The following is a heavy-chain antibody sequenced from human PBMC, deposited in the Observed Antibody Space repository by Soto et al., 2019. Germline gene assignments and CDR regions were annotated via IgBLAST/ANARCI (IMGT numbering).Heavy chain of an antibody. D-gene: IGHD2-2*02. CDR3: ARKSYCSSTSCYTDFDY. Sequence: GASVKVSCKASGYTFTSYGISWVRQAPGQGLEWMGWISAYNGNTNYAQKLQGRVTMTTDTSTSTAYMELRSLRSDDTAVYYCARKSYCSSTSCYTDFDYWGQGTLVTSPQ. CDR2: ISAYNGNT. CDR1: GYTFTSYG. V-gene: IGHV1-18*01. J-gene: IGHJ4*02.